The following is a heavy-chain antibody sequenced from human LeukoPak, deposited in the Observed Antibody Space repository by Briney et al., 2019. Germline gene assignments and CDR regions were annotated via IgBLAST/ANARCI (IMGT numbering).Heavy chain of an antibody. CDR2: ISSSSSYI. CDR1: GLTFSSYS. Sequence: GGSLRLSCAASGLTFSSYSMNWVRQAAGKGLEWVSSISSSSSYIYYADSVKGRFTISRDNAKNSLYLQMNSLRAEDTAVYYCALKAVAGPWGYWGQGTLVTVSS. J-gene: IGHJ4*02. D-gene: IGHD6-19*01. CDR3: ALKAVAGPWGY. V-gene: IGHV3-21*01.